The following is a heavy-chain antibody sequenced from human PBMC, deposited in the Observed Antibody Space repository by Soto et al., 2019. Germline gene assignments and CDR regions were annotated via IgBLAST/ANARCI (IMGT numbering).Heavy chain of an antibody. CDR2: ISGSGGST. CDR1: GFTFSSYA. J-gene: IGHJ4*02. CDR3: AKDIEWLYFEYSSPWAIDY. V-gene: IGHV3-23*01. D-gene: IGHD6-6*01. Sequence: EVQLLESGGGLVQPGGSLRLSCAASGFTFSSYAMSWVRQAPGKGLEWVSAISGSGGSTYYADSVKGRFTISRDNSKNTLYLQMNSLRAEDTAVYYCAKDIEWLYFEYSSPWAIDYWGQGTLVTVSS.